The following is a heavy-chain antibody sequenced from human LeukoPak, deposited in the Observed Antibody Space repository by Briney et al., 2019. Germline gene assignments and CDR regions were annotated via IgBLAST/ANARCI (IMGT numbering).Heavy chain of an antibody. CDR2: IKEDGSEK. CDR1: GFTFRISW. D-gene: IGHD3-16*01. CDR3: ARGGSRYFAD. J-gene: IGHJ4*02. Sequence: GGSLRLSCAASGFTFRISWMSWVRQAPGKGLEWVANIKEDGSEKYYVDSVKGRFTISRDNTKNSLYLQMNSLRAEDTAVYHCARGGSRYFADWGQGTLVTVSS. V-gene: IGHV3-7*04.